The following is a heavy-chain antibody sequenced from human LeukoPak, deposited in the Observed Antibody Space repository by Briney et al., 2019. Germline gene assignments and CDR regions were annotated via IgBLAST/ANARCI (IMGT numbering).Heavy chain of an antibody. Sequence: PGGSLRLSCSASGFTFSAYAMYWVRQAPGKGLEYVSEISNNGGSSFYADSVKGRFTISRVNSKNTLYLQMSSLRAEDTAVYYCVKITSVTGGDCWGQGTRLTVSS. CDR1: GFTFSAYA. J-gene: IGHJ4*02. D-gene: IGHD1-1*01. V-gene: IGHV3-64D*09. CDR3: VKITSVTGGDC. CDR2: ISNNGGSS.